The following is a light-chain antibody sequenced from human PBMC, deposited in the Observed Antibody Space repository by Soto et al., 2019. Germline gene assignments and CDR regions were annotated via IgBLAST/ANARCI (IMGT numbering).Light chain of an antibody. CDR1: SSDIGDYNY. CDR3: TSYTNTDTLYV. CDR2: EVS. V-gene: IGLV2-14*01. Sequence: QSVLTQPASVSGSPGQSITISCTGTSSDIGDYNYVSWFQHHPGKAPKLLIFEVSDRPSGVSNRFSGSKSGNTASLTISGLQAEDEADCYCTSYTNTDTLYVFGTGTKVTVL. J-gene: IGLJ1*01.